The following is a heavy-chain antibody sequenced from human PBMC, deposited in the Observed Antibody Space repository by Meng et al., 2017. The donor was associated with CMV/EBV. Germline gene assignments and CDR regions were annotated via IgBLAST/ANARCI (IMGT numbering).Heavy chain of an antibody. Sequence: QGQLQQWGAGLLKPSDTLSLTCAVYGGSFSGYYWSWIRQPPGKGLEWIGEINHSGSTNYNPSLKSRVTISVDTSKNQFSLKLSSVTAADTAVYYCARMPRDGYNYIDYWGQGTLVTVSS. J-gene: IGHJ4*02. CDR2: INHSGST. CDR3: ARMPRDGYNYIDY. CDR1: GGSFSGYY. D-gene: IGHD5-24*01. V-gene: IGHV4-34*01.